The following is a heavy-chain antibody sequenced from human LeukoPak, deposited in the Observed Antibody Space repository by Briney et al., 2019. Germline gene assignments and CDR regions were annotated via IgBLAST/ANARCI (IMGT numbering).Heavy chain of an antibody. D-gene: IGHD3-3*01. CDR2: IIPILGIA. Sequence: ASVKVSCKASGSTFSSYAISWVRQAPGQGLEWMGRIIPILGIANYAQRFQGRVTITADKSTSTAYMELSSLRSEDTAVYYCARNPHYDFWSGYYLDYWGQGTLVTVSS. V-gene: IGHV1-69*04. CDR3: ARNPHYDFWSGYYLDY. CDR1: GSTFSSYA. J-gene: IGHJ4*02.